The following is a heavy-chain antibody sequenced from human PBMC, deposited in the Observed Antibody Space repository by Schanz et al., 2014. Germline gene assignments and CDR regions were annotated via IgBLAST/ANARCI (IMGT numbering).Heavy chain of an antibody. D-gene: IGHD5-12*01. CDR3: ARDRGEYSGYDYDY. CDR2: IIPILDIT. Sequence: QVQLVQSGAEVKKPGSSVKVSCKASGGTFSSFAIFWVRQAPGQGLEWMGTIIPILDITNYAQKFQGRVTITADKSTSTAFLEVNSLRSEDTAVYYCARDRGEYSGYDYDYWGQGTLVTVSS. V-gene: IGHV1-69*04. CDR1: GGTFSSFA. J-gene: IGHJ4*02.